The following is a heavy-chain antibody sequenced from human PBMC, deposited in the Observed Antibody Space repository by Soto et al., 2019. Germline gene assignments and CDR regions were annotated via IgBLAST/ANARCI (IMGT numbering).Heavy chain of an antibody. D-gene: IGHD3-16*01. CDR3: ARGNPFNYAGFDV. CDR2: MNAKSGDT. Sequence: ASVKVSCKASGYTFSDFDINWLRQASGQGPEWMGWMNAKSGDTFFAQRFQGKFKMTWDTSLSTAYMEVGSLTSDDTAMYYCARGNPFNYAGFDVWGQGTTVNVSS. V-gene: IGHV1-8*01. CDR1: GYTFSDFD. J-gene: IGHJ6*02.